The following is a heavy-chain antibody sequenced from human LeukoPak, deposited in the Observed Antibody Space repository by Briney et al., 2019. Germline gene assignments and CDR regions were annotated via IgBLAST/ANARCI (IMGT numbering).Heavy chain of an antibody. CDR1: GGSISSGGYY. Sequence: PSETLSLTCTVSGGSISSGGYYWSWIHQHPGKGLEWIGYIYYSGSTYYNPSLKSRVTISVDTSKNQFSLKLSSVTAADTAVYYCARSRPNYYDSSGYYPPVPFDYWGQGTLVTVSS. V-gene: IGHV4-31*03. CDR3: ARSRPNYYDSSGYYPPVPFDY. CDR2: IYYSGST. J-gene: IGHJ4*02. D-gene: IGHD3-22*01.